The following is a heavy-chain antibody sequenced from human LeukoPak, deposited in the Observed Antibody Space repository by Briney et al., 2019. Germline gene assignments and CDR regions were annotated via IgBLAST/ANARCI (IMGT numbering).Heavy chain of an antibody. V-gene: IGHV4-34*01. CDR1: GGSFSGYY. CDR3: ARALGAFDI. CDR2: IYYSGNT. Sequence: KASETLSLTCAVYGGSFSGYYWNWIRQPPGKGLEWIGSIYYSGNTYYNASLKSQVSISIDTSKNQFSLKLSSVTAADTAVYYCARALGAFDIWGQGTMVTVSS. J-gene: IGHJ3*02.